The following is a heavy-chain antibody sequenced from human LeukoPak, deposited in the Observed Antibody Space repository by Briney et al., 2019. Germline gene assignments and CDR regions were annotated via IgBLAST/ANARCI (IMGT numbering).Heavy chain of an antibody. J-gene: IGHJ6*02. CDR2: IYYSGST. D-gene: IGHD4-17*01. V-gene: IGHV4-59*01. CDR3: ARDSYGDYAYYYGMDV. CDR1: GGSISSYY. Sequence: KTSETLSLTCTVSGGSISSYYWSWIRQPPGKGLEWIGYIYYSGSTNYNPSLKSRVTISVDTSKNQFSLKLSSVTAADTAVYYCARDSYGDYAYYYGMDVWGQGTTVTVSS.